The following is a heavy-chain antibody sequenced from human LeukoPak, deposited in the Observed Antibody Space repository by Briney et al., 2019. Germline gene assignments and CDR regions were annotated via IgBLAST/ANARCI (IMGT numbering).Heavy chain of an antibody. CDR3: ALRYSSGWYLEYFDY. D-gene: IGHD6-19*01. Sequence: GPLRLSCAASGFTFGSYGMSWVRQAPGKGLEWVSGISGSGGSIYYAESVRGRFTISRDNSKNTMYLQMNSLGAEDTAVYYCALRYSSGWYLEYFDYWGQGTLVTVSS. J-gene: IGHJ4*02. CDR1: GFTFGSYG. CDR2: ISGSGGSI. V-gene: IGHV3-23*01.